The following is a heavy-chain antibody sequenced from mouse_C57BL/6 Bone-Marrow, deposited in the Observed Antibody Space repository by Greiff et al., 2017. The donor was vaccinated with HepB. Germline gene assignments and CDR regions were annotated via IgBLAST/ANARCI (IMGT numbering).Heavy chain of an antibody. CDR3: ARDYYGSSPWYFDV. J-gene: IGHJ1*03. CDR1: GFTFSDYG. CDR2: ISSGSSTI. Sequence: EVQRVESGGGLVKPGGSLKLSCAASGFTFSDYGMPWVRQAPEKGLEWVAYISSGSSTIYYADTVKGRFTISRDNAKNTLFLQMTSLRSEDTAMYYCARDYYGSSPWYFDVWGTGTTVTVSS. D-gene: IGHD1-1*01. V-gene: IGHV5-17*01.